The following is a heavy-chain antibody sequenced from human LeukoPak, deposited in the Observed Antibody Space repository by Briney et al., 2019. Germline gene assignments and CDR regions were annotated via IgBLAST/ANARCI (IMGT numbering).Heavy chain of an antibody. CDR1: GYTFTSYG. V-gene: IGHV1-18*01. J-gene: IGHJ4*02. CDR3: ARGPSMTYYCDSSGYYYFDY. Sequence: GASVKVSCKASGYTFTSYGISWVRQAPGQGLEWMGWISAYNGNTNYAQKLQGRVTMTTDTSTSTAYMELRSLRSDDTAVYYCARGPSMTYYCDSSGYYYFDYWGQGTLVTVSS. D-gene: IGHD3-22*01. CDR2: ISAYNGNT.